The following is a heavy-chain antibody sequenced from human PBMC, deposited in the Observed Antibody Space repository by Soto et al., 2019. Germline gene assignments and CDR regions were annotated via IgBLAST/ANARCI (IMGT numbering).Heavy chain of an antibody. V-gene: IGHV4-59*08. CDR3: ARRYGNAFDI. Sequence: QVQLQESGPGLVKPSETLSLTCTVSGGSISSYYWSWIRQPPGKGLECIGYIYYSGSTNYNPSLKSRVTISVDTSKNEFSLKLSSVTAADTAVYYCARRYGNAFDIWGQGTMVTVSS. J-gene: IGHJ3*02. CDR2: IYYSGST. D-gene: IGHD1-1*01. CDR1: GGSISSYY.